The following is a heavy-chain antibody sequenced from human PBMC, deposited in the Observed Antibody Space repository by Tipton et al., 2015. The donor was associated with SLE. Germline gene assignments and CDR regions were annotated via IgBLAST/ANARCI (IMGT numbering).Heavy chain of an antibody. CDR3: ARDGLGWGYYYYMDV. V-gene: IGHV4-4*02. Sequence: TLSLTCAVSGVSINTSNWWTWVRQPPGKGLEWIGEIYDSENIHYNPSLKSRVTISVDTSKNQFSLKVSSVTAADTAVYYCARDGLGWGYYYYMDVWGKGTTVTVSS. CDR2: IYDSENI. D-gene: IGHD5/OR15-5a*01. CDR1: GVSINTSNW. J-gene: IGHJ6*03.